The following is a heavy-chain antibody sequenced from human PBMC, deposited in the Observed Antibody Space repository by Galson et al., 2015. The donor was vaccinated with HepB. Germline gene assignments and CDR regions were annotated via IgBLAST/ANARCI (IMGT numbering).Heavy chain of an antibody. D-gene: IGHD6-6*01. V-gene: IGHV3-33*01. CDR2: IWYDGSNK. CDR3: ARDRPLFDIGLAARPYGMDV. J-gene: IGHJ6*02. Sequence: SLRLSCAASGFTFSSYGMHWVRQAPGKGLEWVAVIWYDGSNKYYADSVKGRFTIPRDNSKNTLYLQMNSLRAEDTAVYYCARDRPLFDIGLAARPYGMDVWGQGTTVTVSS. CDR1: GFTFSSYG.